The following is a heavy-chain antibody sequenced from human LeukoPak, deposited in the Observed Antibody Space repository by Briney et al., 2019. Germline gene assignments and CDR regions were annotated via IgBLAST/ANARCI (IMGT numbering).Heavy chain of an antibody. D-gene: IGHD6-19*01. J-gene: IGHJ4*02. CDR2: IKQDGSEK. V-gene: IGHV3-7*01. Sequence: PGGSLRLSCAVSGFTFTSFWMTWVRQAPGKGLEWVANIKQDGSEKYYVDSVKGRFTISRDNDKNSVYLQMSSLRAEDTAVYFCVGSGWQVYFDFWGQGTLVTVSS. CDR3: VGSGWQVYFDF. CDR1: GFTFTSFW.